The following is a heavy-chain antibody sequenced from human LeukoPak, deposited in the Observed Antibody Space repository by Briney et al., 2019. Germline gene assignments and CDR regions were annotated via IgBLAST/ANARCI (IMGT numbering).Heavy chain of an antibody. V-gene: IGHV3-30-3*01. D-gene: IGHD3-16*02. Sequence: GGSLRLSCAASGFTFSSYAMHWVRQAPGKGLEWVAVISYDGSNKYYADSVKGRFTISRDSSKNTLYLQMNSLRAEDTAVYYCARDGQLYYDYVWGSYLDYWGQGTLVTVSS. CDR1: GFTFSSYA. J-gene: IGHJ4*02. CDR3: ARDGQLYYDYVWGSYLDY. CDR2: ISYDGSNK.